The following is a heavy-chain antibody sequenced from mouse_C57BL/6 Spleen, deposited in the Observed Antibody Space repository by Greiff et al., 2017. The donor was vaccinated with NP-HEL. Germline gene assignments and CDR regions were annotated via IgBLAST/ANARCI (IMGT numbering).Heavy chain of an antibody. Sequence: EVQLQQSGPELVKPGASVKIPCKASGYTFTDYNMDWVKQSHGKSLEWIGDINPNNGGTIYNQKFKGKATLTVDKSSSTAYMELRSLTSEDTAGYYCARGRYYGRSSWFAYWGQGTLVTVSA. D-gene: IGHD1-1*01. CDR3: ARGRYYGRSSWFAY. CDR2: INPNNGGT. J-gene: IGHJ3*01. V-gene: IGHV1-18*01. CDR1: GYTFTDYN.